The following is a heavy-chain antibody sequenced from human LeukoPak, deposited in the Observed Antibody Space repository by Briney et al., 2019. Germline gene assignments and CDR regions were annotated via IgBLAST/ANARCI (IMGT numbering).Heavy chain of an antibody. V-gene: IGHV3-48*03. J-gene: IGHJ4*02. CDR1: GFTFSSYE. D-gene: IGHD3-9*01. CDR2: ISSSGSTI. CDR3: AKGYYDILTAYYADY. Sequence: GGSLRLSCAASGFTFSSYEMNWVRQAPGKGLEWVSYISSSGSTIYYADSVRGRFTISRDNAKNSLYLQMNSLRAEDTAVYYCAKGYYDILTAYYADYWGQGTLVTVSS.